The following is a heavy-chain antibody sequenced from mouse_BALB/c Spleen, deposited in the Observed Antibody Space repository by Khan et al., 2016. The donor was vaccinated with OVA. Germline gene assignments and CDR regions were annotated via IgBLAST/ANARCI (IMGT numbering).Heavy chain of an antibody. CDR2: INTYTGEP. V-gene: IGHV9-3-1*01. J-gene: IGHJ4*01. D-gene: IGHD2-10*01. CDR1: GYTFTSFG. CDR3: ARTPYFSYTMAY. Sequence: QIQLVQSGPELKKPGETVKISCKASGYTFTSFGMNWVKQAPGKGLEWMGWINTYTGEPTYADDFKGRFAFSLETSASTAYLQINNLKNEDTATYFCARTPYFSYTMAYWGQGTSVNVSS.